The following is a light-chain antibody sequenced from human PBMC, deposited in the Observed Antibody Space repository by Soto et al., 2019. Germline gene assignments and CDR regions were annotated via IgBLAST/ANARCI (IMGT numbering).Light chain of an antibody. CDR3: QQSYSTPRT. CDR2: AAS. V-gene: IGKV1-39*01. J-gene: IGKJ1*01. Sequence: DIQMTQSPSSLSASVGDRVTITCRASQSISSYLNWYQQKPGKAPKLLIYAASSLQSGVPSRFSGSGSGTNFTLTISSLQPADFATYYCQQSYSTPRTFGQGTWVEIK. CDR1: QSISSY.